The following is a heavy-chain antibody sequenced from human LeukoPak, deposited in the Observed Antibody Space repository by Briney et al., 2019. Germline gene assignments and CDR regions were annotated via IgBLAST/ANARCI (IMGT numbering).Heavy chain of an antibody. D-gene: IGHD6-13*01. V-gene: IGHV4-61*01. Sequence: SETLSLTCTVSGGSVSSGSYYWSWIRQPPGKGLEWIGYIYYSGSTNYNPSLKSRVTISVDTSKNQFSLKLSSVTAADTAVYYCARAGMRADYSSSWPIWYFDYWGQGTLVTVSS. CDR2: IYYSGST. CDR1: GGSVSSGSYY. J-gene: IGHJ4*02. CDR3: ARAGMRADYSSSWPIWYFDY.